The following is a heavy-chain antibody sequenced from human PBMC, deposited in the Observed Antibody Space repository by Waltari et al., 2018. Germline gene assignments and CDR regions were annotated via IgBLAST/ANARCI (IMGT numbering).Heavy chain of an antibody. Sequence: QVQVVESGGGVVQPGGSLRLSWAASRFPLGNYGLHWVRQAPGKGLEWVAVIQYDGSIKNYADSVKGRFTISRENSKHTLYLEMNSLRAEDTAVYYCAREFSRICFHALDGWGQGTAVTVSS. J-gene: IGHJ6*02. CDR3: AREFSRICFHALDG. V-gene: IGHV3-33*05. CDR1: RFPLGNYG. CDR2: IQYDGSIK. D-gene: IGHD3-3*02.